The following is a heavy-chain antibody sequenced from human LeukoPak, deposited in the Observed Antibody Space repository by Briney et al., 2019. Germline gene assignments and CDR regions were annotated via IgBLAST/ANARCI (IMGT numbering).Heavy chain of an antibody. CDR2: TYYRSKWYN. Sequence: SQTLSLTSAISADSVSSNSAAWNWLRQSPSRGLEWLGRTYYRSKWYNDYAVSVKSRITINPDTSKNQFSLQLDSVTPEDTAVYYCIREFSFGYYYWGQGTLVTVSS. J-gene: IGHJ4*02. CDR1: ADSVSSNSAA. CDR3: IREFSFGYYY. D-gene: IGHD5-18*01. V-gene: IGHV6-1*01.